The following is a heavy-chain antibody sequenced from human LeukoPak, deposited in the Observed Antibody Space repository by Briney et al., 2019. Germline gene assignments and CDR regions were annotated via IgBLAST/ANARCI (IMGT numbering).Heavy chain of an antibody. CDR1: GFTFSSYA. CDR2: ISSSSSYI. V-gene: IGHV3-21*01. D-gene: IGHD6-6*01. CDR3: ARDREKQLGAFDI. Sequence: GRSLRLSCAASGFTFSSYAMHWVRQAPGKGLEWVSSISSSSSYIYYADSVKGRFTISRDNAKNSLYLQMNSLRAEDTAVYYCARDREKQLGAFDIWGQGTMVTVSS. J-gene: IGHJ3*02.